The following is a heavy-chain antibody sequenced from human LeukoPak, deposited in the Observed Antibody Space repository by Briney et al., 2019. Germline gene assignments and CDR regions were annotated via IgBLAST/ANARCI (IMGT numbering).Heavy chain of an antibody. CDR3: ARGPSSGWGTFDF. V-gene: IGHV3-21*06. CDR2: ISSTSDYI. J-gene: IGHJ4*02. CDR1: GFTFSSYS. D-gene: IGHD6-19*01. Sequence: PGGSLRLSCVASGFTFSSYSMNWVRQAPGKGLEWVSSISSTSDYISYADSVKGRFTISRDNAKNSLYLQMNSLTAEDTSVYFSARGPSSGWGTFDFWGQGTLVTVSS.